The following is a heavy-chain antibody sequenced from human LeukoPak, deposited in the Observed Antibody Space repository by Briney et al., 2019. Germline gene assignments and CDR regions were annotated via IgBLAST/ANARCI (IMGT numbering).Heavy chain of an antibody. CDR2: INPNSGGT. CDR3: ARGEGYCSSTSCPEYFQH. V-gene: IGHV1-2*02. D-gene: IGHD2-2*01. J-gene: IGHJ1*01. Sequence: GASVKVSCKASGYTFTGYYMHWVRQAPGQGLEWMGWINPNSGGTNYAQKFQGRVTMTRDTSISTAYMELSRLRSDDTAVYYCARGEGYCSSTSCPEYFQHWGQGTLVTVSS. CDR1: GYTFTGYY.